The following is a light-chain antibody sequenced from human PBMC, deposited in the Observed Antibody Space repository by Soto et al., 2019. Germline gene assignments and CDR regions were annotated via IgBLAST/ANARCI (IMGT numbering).Light chain of an antibody. J-gene: IGKJ1*01. CDR1: QSISSW. CDR2: KAS. Sequence: GDRVTITCRASQSISSWLAWYQQKPGKAPNLLIHKASHLESGVPSRFSGSGSGTEFTLTISSLQPGDYATYYCQHYNSYPWTFGQGTKVDI. V-gene: IGKV1-5*03. CDR3: QHYNSYPWT.